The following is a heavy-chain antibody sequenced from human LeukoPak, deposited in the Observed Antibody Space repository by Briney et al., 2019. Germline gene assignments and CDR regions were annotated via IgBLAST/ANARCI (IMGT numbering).Heavy chain of an antibody. V-gene: IGHV4-39*07. CDR1: GGSISSSSYY. CDR3: ARDFSDCSSTSCPFQH. J-gene: IGHJ1*01. D-gene: IGHD2-2*01. CDR2: IYHSGST. Sequence: SETLSLTCTVSGGSISSSSYYWGWIRQPPGKGLEWIGYIYHSGSTYYNPSLKSRVTISVDRSKNQFSLKLSSVTAADTAVYYCARDFSDCSSTSCPFQHWGQGTLVTVSS.